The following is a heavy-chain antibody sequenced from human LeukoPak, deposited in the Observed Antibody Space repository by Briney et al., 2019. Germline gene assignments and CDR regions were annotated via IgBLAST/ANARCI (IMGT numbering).Heavy chain of an antibody. V-gene: IGHV3-33*01. Sequence: TGGSLRLSCVASGFTFNSYGIHWVRQAPGKGLEWVAVIWYDGSNKYYADSVKGRFTISRDNSKNTLYLQMNSLRAEDTAVYYCARDILRNPIVGATTGFDYWGQGTLVTVSS. CDR3: ARDILRNPIVGATTGFDY. CDR2: IWYDGSNK. CDR1: GFTFNSYG. D-gene: IGHD1-26*01. J-gene: IGHJ4*02.